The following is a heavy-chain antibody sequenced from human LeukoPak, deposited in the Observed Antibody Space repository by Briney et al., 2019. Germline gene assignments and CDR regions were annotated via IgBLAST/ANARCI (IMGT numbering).Heavy chain of an antibody. J-gene: IGHJ5*02. CDR1: GGSISSYY. CDR2: INHSGST. Sequence: SETLSLTCTVSGGSISSYYWSWIRQPPGKGLEWIGEINHSGSTNYNPSLKSRVTISVDTSKNQFSLKLSSVTAADTAVYYCARGATLTGDLRGWFDPWGQGTLVTVSS. V-gene: IGHV4-34*01. D-gene: IGHD7-27*01. CDR3: ARGATLTGDLRGWFDP.